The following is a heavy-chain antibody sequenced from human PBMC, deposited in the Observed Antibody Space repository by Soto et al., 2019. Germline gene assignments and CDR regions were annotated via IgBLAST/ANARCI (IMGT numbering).Heavy chain of an antibody. V-gene: IGHV3-74*01. CDR2: IDSDGSRI. J-gene: IGHJ4*02. CDR1: GFTFNNYW. D-gene: IGHD2-15*01. Sequence: EVQLVESGGGLVQPGESLRLSCAASGFTFNNYWMHWVRQAPGKGLVWVSRIDSDGSRITYADFVKGRFTISRDNAKNTVYLHMNSLTAEDTAVYYGVRTSLVVAVATREDFWGQGTLVTVSS. CDR3: VRTSLVVAVATREDF.